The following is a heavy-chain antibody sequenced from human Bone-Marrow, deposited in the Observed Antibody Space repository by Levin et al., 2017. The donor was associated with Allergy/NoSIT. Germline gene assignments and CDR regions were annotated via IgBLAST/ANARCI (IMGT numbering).Heavy chain of an antibody. Sequence: GGSLRLSCAASGFTFSDFWMTWVRQAPGKGLELVANVKNDGTWQNYVDSVKGRFTISRDNARNSLYLQMDSLRVEDTAVYYCVRDRGWYASDYWGQGTLVTVSS. D-gene: IGHD6-19*01. CDR3: VRDRGWYASDY. CDR2: VKNDGTWQ. V-gene: IGHV3-7*01. CDR1: GFTFSDFW. J-gene: IGHJ4*02.